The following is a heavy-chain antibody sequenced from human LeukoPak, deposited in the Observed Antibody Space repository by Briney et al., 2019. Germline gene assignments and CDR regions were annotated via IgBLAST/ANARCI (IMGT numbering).Heavy chain of an antibody. Sequence: PSETLSLTCTVSGGSISSSSYYWGWIRQPPGKGLEWIGSIYYSGSTYYNPSLKSRVTISVDTSKNQFSLKLSSVTAADTAVYYCVCDGSGWSYYYYYMDVWGKGTTVTISS. D-gene: IGHD6-19*01. CDR3: VCDGSGWSYYYYYMDV. J-gene: IGHJ6*03. CDR1: GGSISSSSYY. V-gene: IGHV4-39*01. CDR2: IYYSGST.